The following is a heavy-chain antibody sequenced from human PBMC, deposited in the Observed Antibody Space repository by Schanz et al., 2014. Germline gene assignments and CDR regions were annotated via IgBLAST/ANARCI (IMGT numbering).Heavy chain of an antibody. CDR3: AKATGWPVTRFDP. CDR2: ITGASDHV. CDR1: GFIFGSYD. J-gene: IGHJ5*02. V-gene: IGHV3-23*01. Sequence: EVQLLESGGGLIQPGGSLRLSCAASGFIFGSYDMSWVRQAPGKGLEWVSGITGASDHVDYAGPVRGRFTIARDKSKNTLYRKRSSPQADDTAGYYRAKATGWPVTRFDPWGQGTLVTVSS. D-gene: IGHD4-4*01.